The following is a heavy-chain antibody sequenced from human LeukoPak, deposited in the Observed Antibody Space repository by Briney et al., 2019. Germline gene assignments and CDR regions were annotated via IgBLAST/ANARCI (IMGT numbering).Heavy chain of an antibody. CDR1: GYTFTSYA. D-gene: IGHD3-9*01. CDR2: INTNTGSP. Sequence: GASVKVSCKASGYTFTSYAMNWVRQAPGQGLEWMGWINTNTGSPTYAQGFTGRFVFSLDASVSTAYLQISSLKAEDTAVYYCARGRYFDWLKHWYFDLWGRGTLVTVSS. J-gene: IGHJ2*01. V-gene: IGHV7-4-1*02. CDR3: ARGRYFDWLKHWYFDL.